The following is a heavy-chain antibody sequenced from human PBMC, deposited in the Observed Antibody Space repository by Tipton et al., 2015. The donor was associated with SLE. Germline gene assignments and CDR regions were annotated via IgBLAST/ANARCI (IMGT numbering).Heavy chain of an antibody. CDR3: ARDRRLTTMTRGYFDH. CDR2: IYYRGST. CDR1: AGSISSAAYY. Sequence: TLSLTCTVSAGSISSAAYYWSWIRQHPVKGLEWIGHIYYRGSTYYNPSLQSRLTISVDTSRNQFSLKLSSVTAADTAVYYCARDRRLTTMTRGYFDHWGQGTLVTVSS. J-gene: IGHJ4*02. D-gene: IGHD4-17*01. V-gene: IGHV4-31*03.